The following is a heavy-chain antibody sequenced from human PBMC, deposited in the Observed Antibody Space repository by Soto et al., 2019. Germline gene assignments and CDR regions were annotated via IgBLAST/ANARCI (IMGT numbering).Heavy chain of an antibody. CDR2: MYYSGST. CDR3: ARQIRIGFCSGGNCYSNAFDV. J-gene: IGHJ3*01. Sequence: SETLSLTCTVSGGSISSSNYYWGWIRQPPGKGLEWIGSMYYSGSTYYNPSLKSRVTISVDTSKNQLSLRLSSVTAADTAVYYCARQIRIGFCSGGNCYSNAFDVWGQGTMVTVSS. V-gene: IGHV4-39*01. CDR1: GGSISSSNYY. D-gene: IGHD2-15*01.